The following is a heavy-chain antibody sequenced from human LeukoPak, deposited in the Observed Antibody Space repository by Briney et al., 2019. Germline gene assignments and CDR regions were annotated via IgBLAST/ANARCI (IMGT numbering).Heavy chain of an antibody. CDR2: IRYDGSNK. Sequence: GGSLRLSCAASGFTFNSYGMHWVRQAPGRGLEWVAFIRYDGSNKYYADSVKGRFTISRDNSKNTLYLQMNSLRAEDTAVYYCAKKGFHDSYGYDYWGQGTLVTVSS. CDR1: GFTFNSYG. J-gene: IGHJ4*02. D-gene: IGHD5-18*01. V-gene: IGHV3-30*02. CDR3: AKKGFHDSYGYDY.